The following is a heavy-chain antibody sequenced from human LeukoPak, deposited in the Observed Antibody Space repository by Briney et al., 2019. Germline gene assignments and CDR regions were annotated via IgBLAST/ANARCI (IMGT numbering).Heavy chain of an antibody. V-gene: IGHV4-30-4*01. D-gene: IGHD3-22*01. CDR1: GGSISSGDYY. J-gene: IGHJ4*02. CDR3: ARVGLVADSSGYRAIDY. Sequence: SETLSLTCTVSGGSISSGDYYWSWIRQPPGKGLEWIGYIYYSGSTYYNPSLKSRVTISVDTSKNQFSLKLSSVTAADTAVYYCARVGLVADSSGYRAIDYWGRGTLVTVSS. CDR2: IYYSGST.